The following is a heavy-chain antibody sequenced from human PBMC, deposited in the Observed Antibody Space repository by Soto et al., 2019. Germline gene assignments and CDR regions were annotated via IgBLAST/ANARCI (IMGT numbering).Heavy chain of an antibody. D-gene: IGHD1-1*01. Sequence: ELQLVQSGAEVKKPGESLKISCKGSGYSFNCYWIGCVRPMPGKGLEWMGIIYPGDSDTRHSPSFQGQATISADKSISTAYLQWSSLKASDTAIYYCARLGLDWNDAHYYGMDVWGQGTTVTVSS. V-gene: IGHV5-51*01. J-gene: IGHJ6*02. CDR1: GYSFNCYW. CDR2: IYPGDSDT. CDR3: ARLGLDWNDAHYYGMDV.